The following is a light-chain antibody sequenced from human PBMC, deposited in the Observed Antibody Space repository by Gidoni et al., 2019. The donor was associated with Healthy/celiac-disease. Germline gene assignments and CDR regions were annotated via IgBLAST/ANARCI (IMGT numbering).Light chain of an antibody. CDR3: QQYNNWPPLIT. V-gene: IGKV3-15*01. J-gene: IGKJ5*01. CDR2: GAS. Sequence: EIVMTQSPATLSVPPGERATLSCRASQSVSSNLAWYQQKPGQAPRLLIYGASTRATGIPARFSGSGSGTEFTLTISSLQSEDFAVYYCQQYNNWPPLITFGQGKRLEIK. CDR1: QSVSSN.